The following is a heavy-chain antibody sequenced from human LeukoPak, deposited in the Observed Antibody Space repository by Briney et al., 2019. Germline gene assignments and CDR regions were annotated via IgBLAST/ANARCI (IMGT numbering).Heavy chain of an antibody. CDR1: GDSISRGGYS. D-gene: IGHD5-24*01. V-gene: IGHV4-30-4*07. CDR2: ISYSGAT. Sequence: SETLSLTCAVSGDSISRGGYSWSWIRQSPGKGLVLVASISYSGATFYYLSLKSRVTISVDTSKNQFSLKLSSVTAADTAVYYCARVRKMATILDGPYYFDYWGQGTLVTVSS. CDR3: ARVRKMATILDGPYYFDY. J-gene: IGHJ4*02.